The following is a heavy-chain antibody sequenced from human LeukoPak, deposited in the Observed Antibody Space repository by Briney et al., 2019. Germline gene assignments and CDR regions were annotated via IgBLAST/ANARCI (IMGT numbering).Heavy chain of an antibody. CDR1: GFTFSSYA. D-gene: IGHD3-10*01. Sequence: PGGSLRLSCAASGFTFSSYAMSWDRQAPGKGLEWVSAISGSGGSTYYADSVKGRFTISRDNSKNTLYLQMNSLRAEDTAVYYCAKETEYYYGSGSYSDYWGQGTLVTVSS. V-gene: IGHV3-23*01. J-gene: IGHJ4*02. CDR3: AKETEYYYGSGSYSDY. CDR2: ISGSGGST.